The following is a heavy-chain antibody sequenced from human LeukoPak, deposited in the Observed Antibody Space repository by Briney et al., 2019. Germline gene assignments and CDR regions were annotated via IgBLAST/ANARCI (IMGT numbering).Heavy chain of an antibody. CDR2: ISGSGVTT. CDR1: GFTFSSYS. V-gene: IGHV3-23*01. J-gene: IGHJ4*02. D-gene: IGHD3-10*01. CDR3: ARDLVDGSGGPTSHGVDY. Sequence: PGGSLRLSCAASGFTFSSYSMNWVRQAPGKGLEWVSTISGSGVTTYYADSVKGRFTISRDNSQNTLFLQMNSLRAEDTAVYYCARDLVDGSGGPTSHGVDYWGQGTLVTVSS.